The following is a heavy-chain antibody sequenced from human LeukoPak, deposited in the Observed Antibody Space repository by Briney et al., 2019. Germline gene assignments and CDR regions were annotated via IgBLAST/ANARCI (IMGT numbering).Heavy chain of an antibody. Sequence: ASVKVSCKASGYTFTSYYMHWVRQAPGQGLEWMGIINPSGGSTSYAQKFQGRVTMIRDTSTSTVYMELSSLRSEDTAVYYCARDGARDGYNFQLDYWGQGTLVTVSP. D-gene: IGHD5-24*01. CDR1: GYTFTSYY. J-gene: IGHJ4*02. CDR3: ARDGARDGYNFQLDY. CDR2: INPSGGST. V-gene: IGHV1-46*01.